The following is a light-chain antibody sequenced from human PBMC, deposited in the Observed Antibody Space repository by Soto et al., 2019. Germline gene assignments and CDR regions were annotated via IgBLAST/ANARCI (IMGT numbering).Light chain of an antibody. CDR2: GAT. CDR3: QQYGLSPQS. J-gene: IGKJ3*01. Sequence: EIVLTQSPGTLSLSPGERVTLSCRASQTLSGNYLAWYHQKPGQAPRLLIYGATIRAAGIPDSFSGSGSGTDFILTISRLEPEDFAVYFCQQYGLSPQSFGPGTRVDIK. CDR1: QTLSGNY. V-gene: IGKV3-20*01.